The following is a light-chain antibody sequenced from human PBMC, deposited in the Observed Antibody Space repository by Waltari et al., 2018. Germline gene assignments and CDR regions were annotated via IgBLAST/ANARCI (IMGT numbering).Light chain of an antibody. Sequence: SSELTQDPAVSVALGQTVRIPCHGDSLRSYYASWYQQKTGQAPVLVIYGKNNRPAGIPDRFSGSSSGNTASLTITGAQAEDEADYYCNSRDSSGNHYVFGTGTKVTVL. CDR2: GKN. CDR3: NSRDSSGNHYV. CDR1: SLRSYY. V-gene: IGLV3-19*01. J-gene: IGLJ1*01.